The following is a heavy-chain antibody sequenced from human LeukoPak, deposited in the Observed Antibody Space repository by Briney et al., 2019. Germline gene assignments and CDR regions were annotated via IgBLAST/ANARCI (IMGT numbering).Heavy chain of an antibody. J-gene: IGHJ4*02. CDR1: GGSISSYY. CDR3: ARGNRINNYYDSSGYHHRYYFDY. Sequence: SETLSLTCTVSGGSISSYYWSWIRQPPGKGLEWIGYIYYSGSTNYNPSLKSRVTISVDTSKNQFSLKLSSVTAADTAVYYCARGNRINNYYDSSGYHHRYYFDYWGQGTLVTVSS. V-gene: IGHV4-59*12. CDR2: IYYSGST. D-gene: IGHD3-22*01.